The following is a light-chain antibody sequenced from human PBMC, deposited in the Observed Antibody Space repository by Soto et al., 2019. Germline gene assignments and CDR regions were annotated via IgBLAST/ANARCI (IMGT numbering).Light chain of an antibody. Sequence: IQLTQSPSYLSASVGDRVTITCRASQVISSFLAWYQQKPGKDPKLLIYGASTLQSGVPSRFSGSGSGTDFTLTIGSLQPEDFATYYCQQLNSFPIPFGPGTKVDIK. CDR3: QQLNSFPIP. J-gene: IGKJ3*01. V-gene: IGKV1-9*01. CDR2: GAS. CDR1: QVISSF.